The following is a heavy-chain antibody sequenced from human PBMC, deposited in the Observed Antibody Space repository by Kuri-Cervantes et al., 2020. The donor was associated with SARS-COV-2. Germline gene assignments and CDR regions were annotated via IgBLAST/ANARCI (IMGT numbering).Heavy chain of an antibody. CDR1: GFSLSTSGMC. Sequence: SGPTLVKPQQTLTLTCTFSGFSLSTSGMCVSWIRQPPGKALGWLARIDWDDDKYYSTSLKTRLTISKDTSKNQVVLTMTNLDPVDTTTYYCALIMYASSGYYFLFDYWGQGTLVTVSS. J-gene: IGHJ4*02. D-gene: IGHD3-22*01. CDR3: ALIMYASSGYYFLFDY. CDR2: IDWDDDK. V-gene: IGHV2-70*11.